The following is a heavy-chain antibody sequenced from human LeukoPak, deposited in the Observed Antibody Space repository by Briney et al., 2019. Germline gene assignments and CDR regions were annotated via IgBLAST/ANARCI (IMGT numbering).Heavy chain of an antibody. Sequence: ASVKVSCKASGGTFTSYYMHWVRQAPGQGLEWMGIINPSGGSTSYAQKFQGRVAMTRDTSTSTVYMELSSLRSEDTAVYYCARGPNSSSEYYYYGMDVWGQGTTVTVSS. CDR3: ARGPNSSSEYYYYGMDV. V-gene: IGHV1-46*01. CDR1: GGTFTSYY. D-gene: IGHD6-6*01. CDR2: INPSGGST. J-gene: IGHJ6*02.